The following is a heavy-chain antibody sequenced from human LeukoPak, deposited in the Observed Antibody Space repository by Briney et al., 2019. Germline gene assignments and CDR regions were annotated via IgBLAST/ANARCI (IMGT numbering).Heavy chain of an antibody. CDR2: IIPILGIA. D-gene: IGHD6-13*01. J-gene: IGHJ4*02. CDR1: GGTFSSYA. Sequence: SVKVSCEASGGTFSSYAISWVRQAPGQGLEWMGRIIPILGIANYAQKFQGRVTITADKSTSTAYMELSSLRSEDTAVYYCARDLGGSSWYGWGQETLVTVSS. V-gene: IGHV1-69*04. CDR3: ARDLGGSSWYG.